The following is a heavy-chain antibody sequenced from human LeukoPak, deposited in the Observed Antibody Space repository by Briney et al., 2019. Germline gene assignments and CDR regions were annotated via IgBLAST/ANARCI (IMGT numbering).Heavy chain of an antibody. CDR3: ARDKSYFGSGNYHYFDS. CDR1: GFAFSQFP. CDR2: ISHDGGNK. Sequence: GGSLRLSCVDSGFAFSQFPVHWVRQAPGKRLEWVAFISHDGGNKKYGDSVKGRFTISRDNSKNTVYLQMNSLRPEDTALYSCARDKSYFGSGNYHYFDSWGQGALLIVSS. V-gene: IGHV3-30*03. D-gene: IGHD3-10*01. J-gene: IGHJ4*02.